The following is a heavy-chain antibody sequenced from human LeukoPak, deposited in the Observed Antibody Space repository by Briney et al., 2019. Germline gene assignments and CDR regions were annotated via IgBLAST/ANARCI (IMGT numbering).Heavy chain of an antibody. D-gene: IGHD2-2*01. CDR3: ARDLVVVPAARPFDY. Sequence: ASVKVSCKASGYAFTSYDINWVRQAPGQGLEWMGWISAYNGNTNYAQKLQGRVTMTTDTSTSTAYMELRSLRSDDTAVYYCARDLVVVPAARPFDYWGQGTLVTVSS. CDR2: ISAYNGNT. J-gene: IGHJ4*02. V-gene: IGHV1-18*01. CDR1: GYAFTSYD.